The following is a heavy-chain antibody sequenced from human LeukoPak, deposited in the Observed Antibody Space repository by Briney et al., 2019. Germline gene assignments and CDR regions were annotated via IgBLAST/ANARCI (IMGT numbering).Heavy chain of an antibody. Sequence: PSETLSLTCAVSGGSFSGYYWSWIRQPPGKGLEWIGEINHSGSTNYNPSLKSRVTIPVDTSKNQFSLKLSSVTAADTAVYYCARGYCSGGSCSYYYYYGMDVWGQGTTVTVSS. D-gene: IGHD2-15*01. CDR1: GGSFSGYY. J-gene: IGHJ6*02. CDR2: INHSGST. V-gene: IGHV4-34*01. CDR3: ARGYCSGGSCSYYYYYGMDV.